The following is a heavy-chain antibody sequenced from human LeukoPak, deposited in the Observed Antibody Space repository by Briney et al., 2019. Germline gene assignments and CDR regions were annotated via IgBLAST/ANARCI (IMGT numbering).Heavy chain of an antibody. J-gene: IGHJ4*02. CDR2: ISGGGGST. D-gene: IGHD3-22*01. CDR3: AKDPTYYYDSSGYSDY. V-gene: IGHV3-23*01. Sequence: GGSLRLSCAASGFTFSSYAMSWVRQAPGKGLEWVSAISGGGGSTYYADSVKGRFTISRDNSKNTLYLQMNSLRAEDTAVYYCAKDPTYYYDSSGYSDYWGQGTLVTVSS. CDR1: GFTFSSYA.